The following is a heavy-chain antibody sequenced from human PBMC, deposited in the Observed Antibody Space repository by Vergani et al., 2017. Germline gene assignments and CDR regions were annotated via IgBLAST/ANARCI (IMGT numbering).Heavy chain of an antibody. Sequence: QVQLQESGPGLVKPSETLSLTCTVSGGSISSYYWSWIRQPPGKGLEWIEYIYYSGSTNYNPSLKSRVTISVDTSKNQFSLKLSSVTAADTAVYYCARLNPDVDTAMVDYWGQGTLVTVSS. V-gene: IGHV4-59*08. CDR2: IYYSGST. CDR1: GGSISSYY. J-gene: IGHJ4*02. CDR3: ARLNPDVDTAMVDY. D-gene: IGHD5-18*01.